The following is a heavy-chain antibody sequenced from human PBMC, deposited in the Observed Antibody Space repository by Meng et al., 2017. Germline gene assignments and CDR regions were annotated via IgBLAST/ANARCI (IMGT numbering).Heavy chain of an antibody. J-gene: IGHJ4*02. Sequence: QVQLQESGPGLVKPSQTLSLPCTVSGGSINSDDYYWSWIRQHPGKGLEWIGFIYYSGSTYYNPSLKSRVSISGDTSKNQFSLKVTSVTAADTAVYYCARGDYDGLAYWGQGTLVTVSS. CDR1: GGSINSDDYY. CDR3: ARGDYDGLAY. D-gene: IGHD4-17*01. V-gene: IGHV4-31*03. CDR2: IYYSGST.